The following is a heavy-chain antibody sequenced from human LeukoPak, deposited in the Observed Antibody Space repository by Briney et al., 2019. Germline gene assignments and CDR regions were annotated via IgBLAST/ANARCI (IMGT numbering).Heavy chain of an antibody. J-gene: IGHJ4*02. CDR1: GYTFTIYG. CDR3: ARYHCSGGSCYPFDY. D-gene: IGHD2-15*01. V-gene: IGHV1-18*01. Sequence: EASVKVSCKASGYTFTIYGISWVRQAPGQGLEWMGWISAYNGNTNYAQKLQGRVTMTTDTSTRTAYMELRSLRSDDTAVYYCARYHCSGGSCYPFDYWGQGTLVTVSS. CDR2: ISAYNGNT.